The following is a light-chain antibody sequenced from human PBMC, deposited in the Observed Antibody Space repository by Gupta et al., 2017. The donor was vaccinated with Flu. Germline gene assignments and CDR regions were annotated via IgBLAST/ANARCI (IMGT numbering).Light chain of an antibody. J-gene: IGLJ3*02. Sequence: SYVLTQPPSVSVAPGQTATITCGGNNIGTKSVHWYQQKAGQAPVLLVYDDSDRPSGIPERFSGSNSGNTATLTISRVEAGDEADYYCQGWDRSSDQVVFGGGTKLTVL. CDR1: NIGTKS. V-gene: IGLV3-21*02. CDR3: QGWDRSSDQVV. CDR2: DDS.